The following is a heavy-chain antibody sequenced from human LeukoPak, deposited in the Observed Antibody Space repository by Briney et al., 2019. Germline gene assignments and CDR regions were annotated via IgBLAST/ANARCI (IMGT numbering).Heavy chain of an antibody. V-gene: IGHV1-2*02. CDR3: ARPQKEITIFGVVNSYYYYGMDV. J-gene: IGHJ6*02. D-gene: IGHD3-3*01. Sequence: ASVKVSCKASGYTFTGYYMHWVRQAPGQGLEWMGWINPNSGGTNYAQKFQGRVTMTRDTSISTAYMELSRLRSDDTAVYYCARPQKEITIFGVVNSYYYYGMDVWGQGTTVTVSS. CDR2: INPNSGGT. CDR1: GYTFTGYY.